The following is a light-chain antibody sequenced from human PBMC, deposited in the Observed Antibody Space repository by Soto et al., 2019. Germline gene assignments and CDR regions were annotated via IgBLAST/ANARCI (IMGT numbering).Light chain of an antibody. J-gene: IGLJ2*01. CDR2: TNN. CDR1: SSNIGSHI. CDR3: AAWDDSAFGVV. Sequence: QSVLTQPPSASGAPGQRVTISCCGSSSNIGSHIVNWYQQVPGTAPKLLIYTNNQRPSGVPDRFSGSKSGTSASLAISGLQSEDEADYYCAAWDDSAFGVVFGGGTKLTVL. V-gene: IGLV1-44*01.